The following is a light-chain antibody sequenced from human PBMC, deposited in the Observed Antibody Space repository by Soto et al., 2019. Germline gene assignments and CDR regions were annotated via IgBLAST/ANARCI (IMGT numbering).Light chain of an antibody. Sequence: QSALTQPRSVSGSPGQSVTISCTGTSSDVGGYDHVSWYQQHPGKAPKFMIYDVNRRPSGVPDRFSGSKSGNTASLTISGLQAEDEADYYCCSYAGRYTLVVFGGGTKLTVL. CDR2: DVN. V-gene: IGLV2-11*01. CDR1: SSDVGGYDH. CDR3: CSYAGRYTLVV. J-gene: IGLJ2*01.